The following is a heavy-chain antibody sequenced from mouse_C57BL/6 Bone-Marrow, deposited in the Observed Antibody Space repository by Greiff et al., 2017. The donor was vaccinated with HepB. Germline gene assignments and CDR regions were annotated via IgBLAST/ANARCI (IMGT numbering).Heavy chain of an antibody. D-gene: IGHD1-1*01. Sequence: VQLVESGAELVKPGASVKISCKASGYTFTDYYINWVKQRPGQGLEWIGKIGPGSGSTYYNEKFKGKATLTAEKSSSTAYMQLSSLTSEDSAVYFCAIIYYDGSSWGNYFDYWGQGTTLTVSS. CDR1: GYTFTDYY. CDR3: AIIYYDGSSWGNYFDY. J-gene: IGHJ2*01. CDR2: IGPGSGST. V-gene: IGHV1-77*01.